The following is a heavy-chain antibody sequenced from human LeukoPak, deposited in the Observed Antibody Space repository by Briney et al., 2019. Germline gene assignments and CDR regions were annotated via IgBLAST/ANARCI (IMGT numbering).Heavy chain of an antibody. D-gene: IGHD2-2*01. CDR3: ARAWGGYCSSTSCFDDAFDI. CDR1: GYTFTSYG. CDR2: INPNSGGT. V-gene: IGHV1-2*02. Sequence: VASVKVSCKASGYTFTSYGISWVRQGPGQGLEWMGWINPNSGGTNYAQKFQGRVTMTRDTSISTAYMELSRLRSDDTAVYYCARAWGGYCSSTSCFDDAFDIWGQGTMVTVSS. J-gene: IGHJ3*02.